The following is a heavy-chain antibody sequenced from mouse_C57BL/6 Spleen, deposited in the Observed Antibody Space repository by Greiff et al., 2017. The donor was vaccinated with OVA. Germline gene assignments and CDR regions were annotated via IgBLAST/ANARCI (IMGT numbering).Heavy chain of an antibody. Sequence: QVQLQQSGPELVKPGASVKISCKASGYAFSSSWMNWVKQRPGKGLEWIGRIYPGDGDTNYNGKFKGKATLTADKSSSTAYMQLSCLTSEDSAVYCCARDGYYLAWFAYWGQGTLVTVSA. CDR2: IYPGDGDT. CDR3: ARDGYYLAWFAY. V-gene: IGHV1-82*01. J-gene: IGHJ3*01. CDR1: GYAFSSSW. D-gene: IGHD2-3*01.